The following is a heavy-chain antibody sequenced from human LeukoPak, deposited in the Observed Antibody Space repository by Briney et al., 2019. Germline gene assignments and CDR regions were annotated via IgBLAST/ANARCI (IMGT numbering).Heavy chain of an antibody. Sequence: SETLSLTCTVSGGSISSSSYYWGWIRQPPGKGLEWIGSIYYSGNTYYNSSLKSRVTISVDTSKNQFSLKLSSVTAADTAVYYCARDLNWETYWGQGTLVSVSS. CDR2: IYYSGNT. CDR1: GGSISSSSYY. V-gene: IGHV4-39*02. D-gene: IGHD7-27*01. J-gene: IGHJ4*02. CDR3: ARDLNWETY.